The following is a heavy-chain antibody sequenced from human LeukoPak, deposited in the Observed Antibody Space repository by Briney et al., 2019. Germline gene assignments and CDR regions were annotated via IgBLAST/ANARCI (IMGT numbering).Heavy chain of an antibody. J-gene: IGHJ4*02. Sequence: ASVKVSCKASGYTFTSYGISWVRQATGQGLEWLGWMCASSGNTGYAQKFQGRVSMTRATSISTAYLELSSLTFEDTAVYYCVRTPPKGDIDYWGQGTLVTVSS. CDR2: MCASSGNT. V-gene: IGHV1-8*02. D-gene: IGHD2-21*02. CDR1: GYTFTSYG. CDR3: VRTPPKGDIDY.